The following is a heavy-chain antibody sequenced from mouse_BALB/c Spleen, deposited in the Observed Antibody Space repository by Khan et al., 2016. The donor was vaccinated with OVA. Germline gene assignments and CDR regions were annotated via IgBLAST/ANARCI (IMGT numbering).Heavy chain of an antibody. CDR2: ITYSGST. V-gene: IGHV3-2*02. Sequence: EVKLLESGPGLVKPSQSLSLTCTVTGYLITSDYAWNWIRQFPGNKLEWMAYITYSGSTGYNPSLKGRISITRDTSKNQFFLQLNSVTTEDTATYYCARDYGSSYLFFDYWGQGTTLTVSS. J-gene: IGHJ2*01. CDR1: GYLITSDYA. CDR3: ARDYGSSYLFFDY. D-gene: IGHD1-1*01.